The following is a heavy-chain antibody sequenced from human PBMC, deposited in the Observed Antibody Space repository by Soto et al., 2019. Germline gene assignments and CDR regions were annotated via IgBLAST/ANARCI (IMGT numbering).Heavy chain of an antibody. CDR2: INHSGST. CDR3: ARSHDYSNPHDY. D-gene: IGHD4-4*01. Sequence: SETLSLTCAVYGGSFSGYYWSWIRQPPGKGLEWIGEINHSGSTNYNPSLKSRVTISVDTSMNQFSLKLSSVTAADTAVYYCARSHDYSNPHDYWGQGTLVTVS. V-gene: IGHV4-34*01. CDR1: GGSFSGYY. J-gene: IGHJ4*02.